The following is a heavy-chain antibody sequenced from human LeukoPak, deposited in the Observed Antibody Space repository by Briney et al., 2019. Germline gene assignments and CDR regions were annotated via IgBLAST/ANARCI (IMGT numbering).Heavy chain of an antibody. V-gene: IGHV3-23*01. CDR3: AKDAAVARTNWFDP. J-gene: IGHJ5*02. Sequence: GGTLSLSCAASGVTFSSYAMNWVRQAPRTGLEWVSAISGSGGSTYYADSAKGRFTISRDNSKNTLYLQMNSLRAEDTAVYYCAKDAAVARTNWFDPWGQGTLVTVSS. CDR2: ISGSGGST. CDR1: GVTFSSYA. D-gene: IGHD6-19*01.